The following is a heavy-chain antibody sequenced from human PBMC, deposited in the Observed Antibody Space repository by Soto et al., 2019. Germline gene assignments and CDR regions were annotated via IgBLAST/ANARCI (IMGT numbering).Heavy chain of an antibody. CDR1: GYSFSTTW. Sequence: EVQLVQSGAEVKKPGESLRISCKASGYSFSTTWVSWVRQMPGKGLEWMGRIDPSNSYSHYSPSFEGQVTISADNSISTVYLQWRSLKASDTATYYCVRNDYGDYISGLDYWGQGTLAIVSS. J-gene: IGHJ4*02. CDR2: IDPSNSYS. CDR3: VRNDYGDYISGLDY. V-gene: IGHV5-10-1*01. D-gene: IGHD4-17*01.